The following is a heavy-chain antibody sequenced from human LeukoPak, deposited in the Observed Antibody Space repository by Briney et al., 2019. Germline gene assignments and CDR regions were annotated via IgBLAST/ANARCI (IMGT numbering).Heavy chain of an antibody. J-gene: IGHJ4*02. CDR2: INPNSGGT. CDR3: ARESSGSFDY. Sequence: ASVKVSCKASGYTFTSYGISWVRQAPGQGLEWMGWINPNSGGTNYAQKFQGRVTMTRDTSISTAYMELSRLRSDDTAVYYCARESSGSFDYWGQGTLVTVSS. CDR1: GYTFTSYG. D-gene: IGHD6-19*01. V-gene: IGHV1-2*02.